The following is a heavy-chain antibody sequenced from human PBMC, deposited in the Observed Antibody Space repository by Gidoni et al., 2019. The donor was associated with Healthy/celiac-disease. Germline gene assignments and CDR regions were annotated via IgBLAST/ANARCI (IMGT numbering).Heavy chain of an antibody. V-gene: IGHV3-21*01. Sequence: EVQLVESGGGLVKPGGSLRLSCAASGFTFSSYSMNWVRQAPGKGLEWVSSISSSSSYIYYADSVKGRFTISRDNAKNSLYLQMNSLRAEDTAVYYCAREYSSSSGPFDYWGQGTLVTVSS. CDR2: ISSSSSYI. D-gene: IGHD6-6*01. CDR1: GFTFSSYS. CDR3: AREYSSSSGPFDY. J-gene: IGHJ4*02.